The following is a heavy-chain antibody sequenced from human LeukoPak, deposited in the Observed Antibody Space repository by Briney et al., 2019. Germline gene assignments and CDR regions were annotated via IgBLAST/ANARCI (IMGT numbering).Heavy chain of an antibody. Sequence: PSETLSLTCTVSGGSISSGGYYWSWIRQPPGKGLEWIGYIYHSGSTYYNPSLKSRVTISVDRSKNQFSLKLSSVTAADTAVYYCARHGAGYGGNFDYWGQGTLVTVSS. CDR2: IYHSGST. CDR3: ARHGAGYGGNFDY. V-gene: IGHV4-30-2*01. D-gene: IGHD4-23*01. J-gene: IGHJ4*02. CDR1: GGSISSGGYY.